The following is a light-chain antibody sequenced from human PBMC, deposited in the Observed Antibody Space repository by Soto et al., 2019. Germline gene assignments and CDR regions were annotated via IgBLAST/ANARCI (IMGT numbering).Light chain of an antibody. CDR2: DAS. Sequence: IGATKYPAPLPKSPGETAFLSCRASQSVGTYLTWYQQKLGQAPKLLIYDASSWQSGIPARFSGSGSGTDFTLTICMLQPEDFATYYCQHSYSTPLTFGGGTEVAIK. V-gene: IGKV3-11*01. CDR1: QSVGTY. J-gene: IGKJ4*01. CDR3: QHSYSTPLT.